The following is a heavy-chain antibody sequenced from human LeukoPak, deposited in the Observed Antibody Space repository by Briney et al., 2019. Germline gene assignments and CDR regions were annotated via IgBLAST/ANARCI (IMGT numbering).Heavy chain of an antibody. CDR3: ARDSGFWTFDP. CDR1: GGSIRTYS. V-gene: IGHV4-59*12. J-gene: IGHJ5*02. CDR2: ISHSGTT. D-gene: IGHD3/OR15-3a*01. Sequence: SETLSLTCIVSGGSIRTYSWNWIRQSPGKGLEWIGYISHSGTTSYRSSLKSRVTISVDTSKNQLSLKLASVTAADTAVYYCARDSGFWTFDPWGQGALVTVSS.